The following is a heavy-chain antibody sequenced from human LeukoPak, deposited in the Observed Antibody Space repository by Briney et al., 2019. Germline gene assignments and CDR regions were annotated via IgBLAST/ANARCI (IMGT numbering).Heavy chain of an antibody. D-gene: IGHD6-13*01. CDR2: IKQDGSEK. Sequence: GGSLRLSCAASGFTFSNYWMSWVRQAPGKGLEWVANIKQDGSEKYYVDSVKGRFTISRDNAKNSLYLQMNSLRAEDTAVYYCARGGYSSSFGGLGYWGQGTLVTVSS. CDR1: GFTFSNYW. CDR3: ARGGYSSSFGGLGY. J-gene: IGHJ4*02. V-gene: IGHV3-7*01.